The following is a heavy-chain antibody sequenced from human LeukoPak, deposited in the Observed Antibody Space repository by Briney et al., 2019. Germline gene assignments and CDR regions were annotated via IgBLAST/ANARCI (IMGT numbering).Heavy chain of an antibody. CDR3: ARDRGGRHDY. Sequence: PGGSLRLSCAASGFTFSSYWMSWVRQAPGKGLEWIGRIYTSGSTNYNPSLKSRVTISVDTSKNQFSLKLSSVTAADTAVYYCARDRGGRHDYWGQGTLVTVSS. J-gene: IGHJ4*02. CDR1: GFTFSSYW. V-gene: IGHV4-4*08. CDR2: IYTSGST.